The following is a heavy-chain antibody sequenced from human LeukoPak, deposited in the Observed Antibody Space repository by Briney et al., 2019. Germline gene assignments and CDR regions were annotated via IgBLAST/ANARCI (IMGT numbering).Heavy chain of an antibody. CDR2: IKEDGSEK. CDR3: ASGYYSGWYIPYY. Sequence: GGSLRLSCAASGFTFSTSWMIWVRQAPGKGLEWVANIKEDGSEKYYVDSVKGRFTISRDNAKNSLYLQMNSLRAEDTAAYYCASGYYSGWYIPYYWGQGTLVTVSS. J-gene: IGHJ4*02. CDR1: GFTFSTSW. D-gene: IGHD6-19*01. V-gene: IGHV3-7*01.